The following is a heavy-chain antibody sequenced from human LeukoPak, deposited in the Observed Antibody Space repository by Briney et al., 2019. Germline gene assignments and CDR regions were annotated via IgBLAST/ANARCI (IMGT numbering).Heavy chain of an antibody. V-gene: IGHV1-69*13. CDR3: ARVRVDRLWDTFDL. D-gene: IGHD4/OR15-4a*01. J-gene: IGHJ3*01. CDR2: IILIFGTA. CDR1: GGTFSSYA. Sequence: SVKVSCKASGGTFSSYAISWVRQAPGQGLEWMGGIILIFGTANYAQKFQGRVTITADESTSTAYMELSSLRSEDTAVYYCARVRVDRLWDTFDLWGQGTMVIVSA.